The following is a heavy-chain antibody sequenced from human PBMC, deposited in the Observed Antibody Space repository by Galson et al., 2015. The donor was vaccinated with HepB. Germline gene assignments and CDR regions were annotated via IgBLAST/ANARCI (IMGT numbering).Heavy chain of an antibody. CDR1: GGSISSGGYY. V-gene: IGHV4-31*03. J-gene: IGHJ5*02. CDR3: SSSYYYDSGSYSPIIWFDP. CDR2: IYNSGRT. D-gene: IGHD3-10*01. Sequence: TLSLTCSVSGGSISSGGYYWSWIRQHPGKGLEWIGYIYNSGRTYYSPSLESRVTISLDTSKNQFSLKLSSVTAADTAVYYCSSSYYYDSGSYSPIIWFDPWGQGTLVTVSS.